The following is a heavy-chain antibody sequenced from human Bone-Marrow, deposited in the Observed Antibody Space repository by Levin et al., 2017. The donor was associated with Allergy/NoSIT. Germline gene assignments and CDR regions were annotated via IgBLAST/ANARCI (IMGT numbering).Heavy chain of an antibody. CDR2: ISPDGSNE. Sequence: LSLTCAASRFTFSEFVMHWVRQAPGKTLEWVAIISPDGSNENYADSVRGRFTISRDNSKDRLSLQMNSLSREDTAVYYCARGLRPSEPGNYAATGDDLDYWGQGTLVTVSS. CDR1: RFTFSEFV. V-gene: IGHV3-30-3*01. CDR3: ARGLRPSEPGNYAATGDDLDY. J-gene: IGHJ4*02. D-gene: IGHD1-7*01.